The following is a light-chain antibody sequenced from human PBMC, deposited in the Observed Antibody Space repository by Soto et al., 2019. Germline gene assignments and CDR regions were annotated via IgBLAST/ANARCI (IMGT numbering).Light chain of an antibody. Sequence: QSALTQPASVSGSPGQSITISCTGTSSDVGGYNYVSWYQQHPGKAPKLMIYEVSNRPSGVSNRFSGSKSGNTASLTISGLQAEDEADYYCSSYTSSSTYVFGLGPRSPS. J-gene: IGLJ1*01. CDR1: SSDVGGYNY. CDR3: SSYTSSSTYV. V-gene: IGLV2-14*01. CDR2: EVS.